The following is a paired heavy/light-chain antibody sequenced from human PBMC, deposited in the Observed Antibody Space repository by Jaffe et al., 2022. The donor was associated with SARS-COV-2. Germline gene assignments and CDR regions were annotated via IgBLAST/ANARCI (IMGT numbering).Heavy chain of an antibody. CDR1: GFTFSSYE. D-gene: IGHD2-2*01. J-gene: IGHJ3*02. CDR3: ARISSTTTQTNVGDAFDI. CDR2: ISSSGSTI. V-gene: IGHV3-48*03. Sequence: EVQLVESGGGLVQPGGSLRLSCAASGFTFSSYEMNWVRQAPGKGLEWVSYISSSGSTIYYADSVKGRFTISRDNAKNSLYLQMNSLRAEDTAVYYCARISSTTTQTNVGDAFDIWGQGTMVTVSS.
Light chain of an antibody. CDR3: QSADSSGTSWV. CDR1: ALPKQY. V-gene: IGLV3-25*03. Sequence: SYELTQPPSVSVSPGQTARITCSGDALPKQYAYWYQQKPGQAPVLVIYKDSERPSGIPERFSGSSSGTTVTLTISGVQAEDEADYYCQSADSSGTSWVFGGGTKLTVL. CDR2: KDS. J-gene: IGLJ3*02.